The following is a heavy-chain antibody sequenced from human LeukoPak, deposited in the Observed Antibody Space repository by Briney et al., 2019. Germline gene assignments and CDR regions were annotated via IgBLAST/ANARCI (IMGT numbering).Heavy chain of an antibody. V-gene: IGHV3-9*01. CDR1: GFTFDNYA. D-gene: IGHD6-19*01. Sequence: PGRSLRLSCAASGFTFDNYAMHGVRQAPGKGLEWLSIISWNSGYIGYADSVKGRFTISRDNAKKSLDLQMNSLRAEDKAFYYCAKVRGTXSSGYFFDYWGQGTLVTVSS. CDR2: ISWNSGYI. CDR3: AKVRGTXSSGYFFDY. J-gene: IGHJ4*02.